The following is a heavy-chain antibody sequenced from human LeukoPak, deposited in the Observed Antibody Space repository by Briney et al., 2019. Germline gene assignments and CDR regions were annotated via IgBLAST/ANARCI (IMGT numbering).Heavy chain of an antibody. CDR2: INAGNGNT. CDR3: ARESITMVRGVTNPFRY. CDR1: GGTFSSYA. Sequence: GASVKVSCKASGGTFSSYAISWVRQAPGQRLEWMGWINAGNGNTKYSQKFQGRVTITRDTSASTAYMELSSLRSEDTAVYYCARESITMVRGVTNPFRYWGQGTLVTVSS. V-gene: IGHV1-3*01. D-gene: IGHD3-10*01. J-gene: IGHJ4*02.